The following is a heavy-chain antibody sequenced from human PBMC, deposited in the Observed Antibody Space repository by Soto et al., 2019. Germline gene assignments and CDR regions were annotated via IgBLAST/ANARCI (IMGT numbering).Heavy chain of an antibody. Sequence: QXLSLTYALSVDXVSSNSSAWNWIRQSPSRGLEWLGRTYYRSKWYNDYAVSVRSRITIKPDTSNNQFSLQLNYVTTEDTAVYYCARVSGGFNLRYFDYWGQGTLGTVSS. V-gene: IGHV6-1*01. CDR2: TYYRSKWYN. CDR3: ARVSGGFNLRYFDY. CDR1: VDXVSSNSSA. J-gene: IGHJ4*02. D-gene: IGHD5-12*01.